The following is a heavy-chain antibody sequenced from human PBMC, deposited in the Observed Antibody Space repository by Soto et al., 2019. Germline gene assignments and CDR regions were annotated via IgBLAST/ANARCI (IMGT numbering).Heavy chain of an antibody. CDR1: GSIFRGSG. Sequence: PGGSLRLSCAASGSIFRGSGMHVVRQAPGKGLEWVAVIRYDGSNINYADSVMGRFTISRDNSKNTLYLEMNSLRAEDTAVYYCAKGGIGGTTFRGSLAYWGQGNLVTVPS. CDR2: IRYDGSNI. D-gene: IGHD2-15*01. CDR3: AKGGIGGTTFRGSLAY. J-gene: IGHJ4*02. V-gene: IGHV3-33*06.